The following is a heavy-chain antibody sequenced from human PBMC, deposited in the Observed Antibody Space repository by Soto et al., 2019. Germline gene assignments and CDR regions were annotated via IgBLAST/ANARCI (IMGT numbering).Heavy chain of an antibody. CDR3: ARGGMSYNYYYYGMDV. CDR1: GFTFSSYD. D-gene: IGHD1-26*01. J-gene: IGHJ6*02. Sequence: GGSLRLSCAASGFTFSSYDMHWVRQATGKGLEWVSAIGTAGDTYYPGSVKGRFTISRENAKNSLYLQMNSLRAEDTAVYYCARGGMSYNYYYYGMDVWGQGTTVTVSS. CDR2: IGTAGDT. V-gene: IGHV3-13*01.